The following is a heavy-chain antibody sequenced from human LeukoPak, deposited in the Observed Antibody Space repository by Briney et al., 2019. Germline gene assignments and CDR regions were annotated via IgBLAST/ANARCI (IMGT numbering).Heavy chain of an antibody. CDR2: ISSSSSYI. V-gene: IGHV3-21*04. CDR1: GFTFSSYS. CDR3: AKDLAVAGDS. J-gene: IGHJ1*01. D-gene: IGHD6-19*01. Sequence: GGSLRLFCAASGFTFSSYSMNWVRQAPGKGLEWVSSISSSSSYIYYADSVKGRFTISRDNAKNSLYLQMNSLRAEDTALYYCAKDLAVAGDSWGQGTLVTVSS.